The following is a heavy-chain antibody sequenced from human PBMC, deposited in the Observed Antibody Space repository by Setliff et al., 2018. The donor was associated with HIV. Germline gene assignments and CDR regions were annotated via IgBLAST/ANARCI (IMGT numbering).Heavy chain of an antibody. CDR3: ARGLSIFGVATPGFYSFMDV. CDR1: GVSIENNF. CDR2: IHYSGSS. Sequence: PSETLSLTCTVSGVSIENNFWSWFRQPPGKGLEWIGYIHYSGSSNYNPSLKSRVSISLDTSKKQVSLKLNSVTAADTAVYYCARGLSIFGVATPGFYSFMDVWGKGTTVTVS. D-gene: IGHD3-3*01. V-gene: IGHV4-59*01. J-gene: IGHJ6*03.